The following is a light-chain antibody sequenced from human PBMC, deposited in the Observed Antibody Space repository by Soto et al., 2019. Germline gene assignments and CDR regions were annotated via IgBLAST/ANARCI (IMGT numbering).Light chain of an antibody. J-gene: IGKJ1*01. CDR2: GAS. Sequence: EIVMTLSPATLSVSPGERATLSCRASQSVSSNLAWYQQKPGQTPRLLIYGASTGATGIPARFSGSGSGTEFTLTISSLQSEDFAVYYCQQDNNWPRTFGQGTKVEIK. V-gene: IGKV3-15*01. CDR3: QQDNNWPRT. CDR1: QSVSSN.